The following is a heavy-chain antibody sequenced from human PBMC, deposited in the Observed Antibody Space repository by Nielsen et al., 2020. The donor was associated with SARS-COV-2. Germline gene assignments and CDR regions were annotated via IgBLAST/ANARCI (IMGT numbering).Heavy chain of an antibody. V-gene: IGHV4-39*01. D-gene: IGHD3-9*01. Sequence: SETLSLTCTVSGGSISSSSYYWGWIRQPPGKGLEWIGSIYYSGSTYYNPSLKSRVTISVDTSKNQFSLKLSSVTAADTAVYYCARRERGILTGMIDYWGQGTLVTVSS. CDR2: IYYSGST. CDR1: GGSISSSSYY. CDR3: ARRERGILTGMIDY. J-gene: IGHJ4*02.